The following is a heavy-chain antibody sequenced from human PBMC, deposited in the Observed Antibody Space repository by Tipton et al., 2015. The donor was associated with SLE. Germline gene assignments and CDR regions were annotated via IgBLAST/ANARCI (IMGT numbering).Heavy chain of an antibody. Sequence: SLRLSCAASGFTFSSYSMNWVRQAPGKGLEWVSSISSSSSYIYYADSVKGRFTISRDNAKNSLYLQMNSLRVEDTAFYYCARESYHDFRGRYDYWGQGILVTVSS. J-gene: IGHJ4*02. CDR1: GFTFSSYS. CDR3: ARESYHDFRGRYDY. D-gene: IGHD3-3*01. V-gene: IGHV3-21*01. CDR2: ISSSSSYI.